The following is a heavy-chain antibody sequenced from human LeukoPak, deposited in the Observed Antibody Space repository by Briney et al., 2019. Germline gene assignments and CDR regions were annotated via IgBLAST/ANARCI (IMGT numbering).Heavy chain of an antibody. CDR3: ARHGGICSSTSCQPGNYYYGMDV. CDR1: GYTFTSYG. Sequence: ASVKVSCMASGYTFTSYGISWVRQAPGQGLEWMGWISAYNGNTNYAQKLQGRVTMTTDTSTSTAYMELRSLRSDDTAVYYCARHGGICSSTSCQPGNYYYGMDVWGQGTTVTVSS. D-gene: IGHD2-2*01. V-gene: IGHV1-18*01. J-gene: IGHJ6*02. CDR2: ISAYNGNT.